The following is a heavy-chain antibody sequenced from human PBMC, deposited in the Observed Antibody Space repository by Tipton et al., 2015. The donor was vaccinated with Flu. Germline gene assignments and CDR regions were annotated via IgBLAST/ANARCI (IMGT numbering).Heavy chain of an antibody. D-gene: IGHD1-26*01. V-gene: IGHV4-59*08. CDR2: IYYSGST. J-gene: IGHJ5*02. Sequence: LRLSCTVSGGSISSYYWSWIRQPPGKGLEWIGYIYYSGSTNYNPSLKSRVTISVDTSKNQFSLKLSSVTAADTAVYYCARHDSPTRGARPWGQGTLVTVSS. CDR1: GGSISSYY. CDR3: ARHDSPTRGARP.